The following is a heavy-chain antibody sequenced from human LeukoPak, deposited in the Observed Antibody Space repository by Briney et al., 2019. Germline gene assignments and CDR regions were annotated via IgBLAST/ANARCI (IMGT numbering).Heavy chain of an antibody. CDR1: GFTFRNAS. Sequence: GGSLRLSCAASGFTFRNASMSWVRQAPGKGLEWVGRIKSKTDGGTIDYAAPVKGRFTISRDDSKNTLYLQMNSLKTEDTAVYFCAHRDTTMVRVDYWGQGALDTVSS. CDR2: IKSKTDGGTI. D-gene: IGHD5-18*01. CDR3: AHRDTTMVRVDY. V-gene: IGHV3-15*01. J-gene: IGHJ4*02.